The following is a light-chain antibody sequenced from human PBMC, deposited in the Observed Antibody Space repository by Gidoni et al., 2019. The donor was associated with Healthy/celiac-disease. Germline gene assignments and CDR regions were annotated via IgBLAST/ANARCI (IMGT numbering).Light chain of an antibody. J-gene: IGKJ1*01. CDR3: QQSYSTPWT. CDR2: AAS. CDR1: QSISSY. V-gene: IGKV1-39*01. Sequence: IQMTQSPSSLSASVGDRVTITCRASQSISSYLNWYQQKPGKAPKLLIYAASSLQSGVPSRFSGSGSGTDFTLTISSLQPGDFATFYCQQSYSTPWTFGQGTKVEIK.